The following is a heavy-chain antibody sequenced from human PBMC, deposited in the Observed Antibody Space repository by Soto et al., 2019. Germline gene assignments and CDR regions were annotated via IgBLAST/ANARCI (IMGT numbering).Heavy chain of an antibody. J-gene: IGHJ5*02. D-gene: IGHD4-4*01. CDR2: MNPNSGNT. Sequence: XSVKVSFKASGYTFTSYDINLVRQATGQGLEWMGWMNPNSGNTGYAQKFQGRVTMTRNTSISTAYMELSSLRSEDKAVYYCAVGADDYSNYGANWFDPWGQGTLVTVSS. CDR3: AVGADDYSNYGANWFDP. V-gene: IGHV1-8*01. CDR1: GYTFTSYD.